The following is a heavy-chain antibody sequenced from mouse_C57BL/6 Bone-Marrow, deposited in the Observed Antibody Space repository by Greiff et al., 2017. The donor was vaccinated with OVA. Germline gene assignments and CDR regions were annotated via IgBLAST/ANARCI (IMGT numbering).Heavy chain of an antibody. CDR3: GSEGRCWYFDV. CDR2: IDPSDSYT. CDR1: GYTFTSYW. J-gene: IGHJ1*03. V-gene: IGHV1-59*01. Sequence: QVQLQQPGAELVRPGTSVKLSCKASGYTFTSYWMHWVKQRPGQGLEWIGVIDPSDSYTNYNQKFKGKATLTVDTSSSTAYMQLSSLPSEDSAVCDSGSEGRCWYFDVWGTGTTVTVSS.